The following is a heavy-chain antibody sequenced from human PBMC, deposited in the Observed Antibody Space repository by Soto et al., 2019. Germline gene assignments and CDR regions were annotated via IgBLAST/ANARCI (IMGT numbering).Heavy chain of an antibody. CDR1: GGSISSSSY. CDR3: RRSSRYSTDV. Sequence: QLQLQESGPGLVKPSETLSLTCTVSGGSISSSSYWGWIRQPPGKGLEWIGSIYSTGNTYYNPSLKSRVSLSADTSKNQFSLKLTSVTAADTAVYYCRRSSRYSTDVWGQGTTVTVSS. V-gene: IGHV4-39*01. J-gene: IGHJ6*02. CDR2: IYSTGNT. D-gene: IGHD6-13*01.